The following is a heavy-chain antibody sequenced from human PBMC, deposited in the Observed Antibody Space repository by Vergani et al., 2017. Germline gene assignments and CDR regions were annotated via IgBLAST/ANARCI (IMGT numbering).Heavy chain of an antibody. CDR3: ASKRGACRAAYCHSYDF. CDR2: MDYSGST. CDR1: GDSVISTDYH. J-gene: IGHJ4*02. V-gene: IGHV4-39*01. D-gene: IGHD2-15*01. Sequence: QVQLQESGPGLVKPSEPLSLTCTVSGDSVISTDYHWGWIRQPPGKGLEWIGSMDYSGSTSYNPSLESRISISFETPKNQFSLRLTSVTAADTAVYYCASKRGACRAAYCHSYDFWGPGTLGGVSS.